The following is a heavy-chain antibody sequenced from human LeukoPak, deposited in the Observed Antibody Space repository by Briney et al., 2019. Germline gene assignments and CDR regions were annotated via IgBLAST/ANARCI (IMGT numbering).Heavy chain of an antibody. D-gene: IGHD2-2*02. V-gene: IGHV1-8*03. CDR2: MNPNSGNT. Sequence: RASVKVSFKASGGTFSSYAISWVRQAPGQGLEWMGWMNPNSGNTGYAQKFQGRVTITRNTSISTAYMELSSLRSEDTAVYYCARGLNAGVVVPAAIQNWFDPWGQGTLVTVSS. CDR3: ARGLNAGVVVPAAIQNWFDP. CDR1: GGTFSSYA. J-gene: IGHJ5*02.